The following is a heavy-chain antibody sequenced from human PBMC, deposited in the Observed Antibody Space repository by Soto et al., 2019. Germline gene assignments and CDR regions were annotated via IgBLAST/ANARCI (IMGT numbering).Heavy chain of an antibody. CDR3: ARVRIVGPTTFDS. J-gene: IGHJ5*01. CDR1: GGSIRSEDYY. CDR2: ISYRGRT. D-gene: IGHD1-26*01. V-gene: IGHV4-30-4*01. Sequence: QVQLQESGPGLVKPSQTLSLTCTVSGGSIRSEDYYWSWIRQPPGKGLEWIGYISYRGRTAYKSSLSNRVTMSVDPAKNQVSLKRNSATAADTDVYYCARVRIVGPTTFDSWGQGTLVIGSS.